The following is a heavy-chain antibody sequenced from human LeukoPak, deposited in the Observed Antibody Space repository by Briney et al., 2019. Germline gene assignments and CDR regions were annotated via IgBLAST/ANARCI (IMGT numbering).Heavy chain of an antibody. J-gene: IGHJ6*02. Sequence: GASVKVSCKASGGTLSRYAISWVRQAPGQGLEWMGGIIPIFDTTNYAQRFQGRVTITADESTSTAYMELSSLRSEDTAVYYCARRDAALPNPVDVWGQGTTVTVSS. V-gene: IGHV1-69*13. CDR1: GGTLSRYA. CDR3: ARRDAALPNPVDV. CDR2: IIPIFDTT. D-gene: IGHD2-15*01.